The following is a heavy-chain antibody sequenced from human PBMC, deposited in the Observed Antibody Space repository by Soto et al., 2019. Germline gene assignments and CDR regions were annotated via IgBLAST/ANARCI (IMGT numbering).Heavy chain of an antibody. J-gene: IGHJ5*02. CDR1: GGSIYNGGYS. CDR3: ARDVSRVSGWFDP. Sequence: SETLSLTCTVSGGSIYNGGYSWSWIRQPPGKGLEWIGYIFHSGTTYYNPSLKSRVTISVDRSKNQFSLKLSSVTAADTAVYYCARDVSRVSGWFDPWGQGTLVTVSS. V-gene: IGHV4-30-2*01. D-gene: IGHD3-10*01. CDR2: IFHSGTT.